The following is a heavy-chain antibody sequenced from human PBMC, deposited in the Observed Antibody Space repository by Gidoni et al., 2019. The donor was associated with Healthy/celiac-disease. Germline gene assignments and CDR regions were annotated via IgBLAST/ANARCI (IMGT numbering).Heavy chain of an antibody. CDR1: GFSFSSSA. V-gene: IGHV3-23*01. CDR3: AKDLVVVVAATQVGYFDY. J-gene: IGHJ4*02. D-gene: IGHD2-15*01. CDR2: ISGSGGST. Sequence: EVQLLESGGGLVQPGGSLRLSCAASGFSFSSSAMGWVRQAPGKGLEWVSAISGSGGSTYYADSVKGRFTISRDNSKNTLYLQMNSLRAEDTAVYYCAKDLVVVVAATQVGYFDYWGQGTLVTVSS.